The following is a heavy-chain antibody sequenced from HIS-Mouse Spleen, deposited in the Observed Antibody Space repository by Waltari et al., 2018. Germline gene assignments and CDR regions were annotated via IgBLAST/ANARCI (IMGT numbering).Heavy chain of an antibody. CDR1: GFTFRCYA. CDR2: ISYDGSNK. J-gene: IGHJ4*02. D-gene: IGHD6-19*01. V-gene: IGHV3-30-3*01. Sequence: QVQLVESGGGVVQPGRSLRRSCAASGFTFRCYAMHWVRPAPGKGLEWVAVISYDGSNKYYADSVKGRFTISRDNSKNTLYLQMNSLRAEDTAVYYCARDHSGWYFDYWGQGTLVTVSS. CDR3: ARDHSGWYFDY.